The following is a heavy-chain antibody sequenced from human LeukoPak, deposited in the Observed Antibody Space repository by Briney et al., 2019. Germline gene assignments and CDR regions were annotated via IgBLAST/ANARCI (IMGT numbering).Heavy chain of an antibody. CDR3: AKDGAAAGTLDP. CDR1: GFTFDDYA. CDR2: ISWNSGSI. Sequence: GRSLRLSCAASGFTFDDYAMHWVRQAPGKGLEWVSGISWNSGSIGYADSVKGRFTISRDNAKNSLYLQMNSLRAEDTALYYCAKDGAAAGTLDPWGQGTLVTVSS. V-gene: IGHV3-9*01. J-gene: IGHJ5*02. D-gene: IGHD6-13*01.